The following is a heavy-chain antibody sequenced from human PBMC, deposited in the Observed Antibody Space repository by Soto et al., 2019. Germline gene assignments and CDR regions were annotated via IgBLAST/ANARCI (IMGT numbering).Heavy chain of an antibody. CDR1: EYTFTNFW. J-gene: IGHJ6*02. V-gene: IGHV5-10-1*01. CDR3: ARHGDSSVLFYDYCVDV. Sequence: PGESLKISCKCSEYTFTNFWISWVRQMPGKGLGYMANINPSDSYTNYSPSFQGHVTISADKSINAAFLHWSSLKASDTAVYYCARHGDSSVLFYDYCVDVWGQGTTVTVSS. D-gene: IGHD7-27*01. CDR2: INPSDSYT.